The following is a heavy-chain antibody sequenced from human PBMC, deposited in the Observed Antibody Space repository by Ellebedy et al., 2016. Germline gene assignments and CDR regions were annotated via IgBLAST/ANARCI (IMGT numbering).Heavy chain of an antibody. CDR2: MYYGGST. CDR3: AAVEVYGNHCSRRYFDY. Sequence: SETLCLTCTVSGASISSGDHFWTWIRQSPGKGLEWIGYMYYGGSTYYHPSLKSRVTISVDTSKNQFSLELTSVTAADTAVYYCAAVEVYGNHCSRRYFDYWGHGSQVTVSP. J-gene: IGHJ4*01. V-gene: IGHV4-30-4*01. CDR1: GASISSGDHF. D-gene: IGHD3-10*01.